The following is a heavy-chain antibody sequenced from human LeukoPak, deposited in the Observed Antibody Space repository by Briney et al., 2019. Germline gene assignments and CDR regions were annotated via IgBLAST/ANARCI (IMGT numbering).Heavy chain of an antibody. CDR2: IYYSGST. V-gene: IGHV4-39*01. CDR3: ARGRRDGYPEFDY. Sequence: TSETLSLTCTVSGGSFNRSGYYWGWIRQPPGKGLEWFGNIYYSGSTYYNPSLKSRVTISVDTSKNQFSLKLSSVTAADTAVYYCARGRRDGYPEFDYWGQGTLVTVSS. D-gene: IGHD5-24*01. CDR1: GGSFNRSGYY. J-gene: IGHJ4*02.